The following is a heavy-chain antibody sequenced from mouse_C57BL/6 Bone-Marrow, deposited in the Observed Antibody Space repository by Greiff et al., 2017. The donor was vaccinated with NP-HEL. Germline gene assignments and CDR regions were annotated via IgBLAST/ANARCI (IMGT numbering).Heavy chain of an antibody. V-gene: IGHV1-15*01. CDR3: TRWTYGNPFARDY. CDR1: GYTFTDYE. D-gene: IGHD2-1*01. CDR2: IDPETGGT. J-gene: IGHJ4*01. Sequence: QVQLQQSGAELVRPGASVTLSCKASGYTFTDYEMHWVKQTPVHGLEWIGAIDPETGGTAYNQKFKGTAILTADKSSSTAYMELRSLTSEDSAVYYCTRWTYGNPFARDYWGQGTSVTVSS.